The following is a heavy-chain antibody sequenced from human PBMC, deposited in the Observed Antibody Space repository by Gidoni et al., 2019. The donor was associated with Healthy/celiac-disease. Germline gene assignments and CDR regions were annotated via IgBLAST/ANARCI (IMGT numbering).Heavy chain of an antibody. CDR3: ARTSAYCGGDCYIGWEDY. D-gene: IGHD2-21*02. CDR2: IISSSSYI. V-gene: IGHV3-21*01. Sequence: EVQLVESGGGLVKPGESLRLSCAASGFTFSSSSMNWVRQAPGKGLGWVSSIISSSSYIYYADSVKGRFTISRDNARNSLYLQMSSLRAEDTAVYYCARTSAYCGGDCYIGWEDYWGQGTLVTVSS. CDR1: GFTFSSSS. J-gene: IGHJ4*02.